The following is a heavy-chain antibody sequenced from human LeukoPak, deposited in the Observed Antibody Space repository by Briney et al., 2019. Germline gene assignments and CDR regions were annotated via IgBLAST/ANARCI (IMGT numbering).Heavy chain of an antibody. J-gene: IGHJ4*02. Sequence: GGSLRLSCAASGFTFSSYGMHWVRQAPGKGLEWVAFIRYDGSNKYYADSVKGRFTVSRDNSLNTLHLQMNSLKTEDTAVYYCAREFGHNRWYFDYWGQGALVTVSS. CDR2: IRYDGSNK. V-gene: IGHV3-30*02. CDR3: AREFGHNRWYFDY. CDR1: GFTFSSYG. D-gene: IGHD5-24*01.